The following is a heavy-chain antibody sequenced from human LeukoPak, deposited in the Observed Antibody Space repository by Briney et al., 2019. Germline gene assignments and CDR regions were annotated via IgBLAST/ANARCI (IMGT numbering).Heavy chain of an antibody. CDR2: ISAYNGNT. CDR1: GYTFTGYG. Sequence: ASVKVSCKASGYTFTGYGISWVRQAPGQGLEWMGWISAYNGNTNYAQKLQGRVTMTTDTSTSTAYMELRSLRSDDTAVYYCARGYCSSTSCTYPSDYWGQGTLVTVSS. D-gene: IGHD2-2*01. V-gene: IGHV1-18*01. J-gene: IGHJ4*02. CDR3: ARGYCSSTSCTYPSDY.